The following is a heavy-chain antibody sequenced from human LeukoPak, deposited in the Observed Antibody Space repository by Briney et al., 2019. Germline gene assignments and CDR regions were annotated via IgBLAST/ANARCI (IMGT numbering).Heavy chain of an antibody. CDR2: ITSGGDYK. V-gene: IGHV3-21*01. D-gene: IGHD3-9*01. J-gene: IGHJ4*02. CDR3: ARGHYDVLAASYKWTPDY. CDR1: RFTFNTFN. Sequence: GGSLRLSCAASRFTFNTFNMMWVRQAPGKGLEGVSSITSGGDYKYYAVSVKGRFTTSRDNAKDSLSLQLNSLRVEDTAVYYCARGHYDVLAASYKWTPDYWGQGTLVTVSS.